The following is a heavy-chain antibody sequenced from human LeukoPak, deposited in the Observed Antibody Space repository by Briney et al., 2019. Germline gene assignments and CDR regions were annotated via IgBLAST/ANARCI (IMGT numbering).Heavy chain of an antibody. CDR2: IYHSGST. Sequence: SETLSLTCTVSGDSISSSSYYWGWIRQPPGKGLEWIGSIYHSGSTYYNPSLKSRVTISVDTSKNQFSLKLSSVTAADTAVYYCARINPGEWLDPVDYWGQGTLVTVSS. V-gene: IGHV4-39*07. D-gene: IGHD6-19*01. J-gene: IGHJ4*02. CDR1: GDSISSSSYY. CDR3: ARINPGEWLDPVDY.